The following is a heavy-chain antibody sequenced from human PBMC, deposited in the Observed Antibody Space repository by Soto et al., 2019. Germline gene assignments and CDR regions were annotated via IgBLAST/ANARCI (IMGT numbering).Heavy chain of an antibody. CDR2: ISAYNGNT. CDR3: AVYSSSGYKWFDR. Sequence: ASVKVSCKASGYTFTSYGISWVRQAPGQGLEWMGWISAYNGNTNYAQKLQGRVTMTTDTSTSTAYMVLRSLRSDATAVYYCAVYSSSGYKWFDRWGQGTLVTVSS. D-gene: IGHD6-13*01. CDR1: GYTFTSYG. V-gene: IGHV1-18*01. J-gene: IGHJ5*02.